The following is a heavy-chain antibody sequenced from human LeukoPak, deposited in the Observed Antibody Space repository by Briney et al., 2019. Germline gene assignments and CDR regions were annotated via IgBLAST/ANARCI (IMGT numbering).Heavy chain of an antibody. Sequence: PGGSLRLSCAASGFTFSSYGMHWVRQAPGKGLEWVAVISYDGSNKYYADSVKGRFTISRDNSKNTLYLQMNSLRAEDTAVYYCRQYTRVAPYYFDYWGQGTLVTVSS. CDR1: GFTFSSYG. J-gene: IGHJ4*02. CDR3: RQYTRVAPYYFDY. D-gene: IGHD2-15*01. CDR2: ISYDGSNK. V-gene: IGHV3-30*03.